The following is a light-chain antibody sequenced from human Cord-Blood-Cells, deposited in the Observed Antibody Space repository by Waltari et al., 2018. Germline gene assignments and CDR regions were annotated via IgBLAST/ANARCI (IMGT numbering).Light chain of an antibody. CDR3: QQYNNWPPSWT. CDR2: GAS. V-gene: IGKV3-15*01. Sequence: EIVMTQSPATLSVSPGERATLSCRASQSVSSNLAWYQQKPGQAPRLRIYGASTGATGIPAGFSGSGSWTEFTLTISSLQSEDFAVYYCQQYNNWPPSWTFGQGTKVEIK. CDR1: QSVSSN. J-gene: IGKJ1*01.